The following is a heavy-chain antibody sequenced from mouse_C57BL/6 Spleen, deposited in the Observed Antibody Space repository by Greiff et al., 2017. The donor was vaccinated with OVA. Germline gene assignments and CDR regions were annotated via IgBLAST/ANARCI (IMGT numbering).Heavy chain of an antibody. V-gene: IGHV1-80*01. D-gene: IGHD1-1*01. CDR2: IYPGDGDT. Sequence: VQLQQSGAELVKPGASVKISCKASGYAFSSYWMNWVKQRPGKGLEWIGQIYPGDGDTNYNGKFKGKATLTADKSSSTAYMQLSSLTSEDSAVDFCASPYYGSSYYAMDYWGQGTSVTVSS. CDR1: GYAFSSYW. J-gene: IGHJ4*01. CDR3: ASPYYGSSYYAMDY.